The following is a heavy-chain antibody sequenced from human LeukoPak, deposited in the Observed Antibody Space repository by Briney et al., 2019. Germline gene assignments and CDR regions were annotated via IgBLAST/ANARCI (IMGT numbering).Heavy chain of an antibody. J-gene: IGHJ6*03. Sequence: GESLKISCKGSGYSFTSYWIGWVRQMPGKGLEWMGIIYPGDSDTRYSPSFQGQVTISADKSISTAYLQWSSLKASDTAMYYCARRVQDSSGYQGYYYYYMDVCGKGTTVTVSS. CDR3: ARRVQDSSGYQGYYYYYMDV. V-gene: IGHV5-51*01. CDR1: GYSFTSYW. D-gene: IGHD3-22*01. CDR2: IYPGDSDT.